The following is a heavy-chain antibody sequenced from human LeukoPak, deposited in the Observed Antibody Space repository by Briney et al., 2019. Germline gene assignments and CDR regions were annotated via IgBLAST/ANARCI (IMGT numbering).Heavy chain of an antibody. CDR3: ARDMWQWLASFDY. D-gene: IGHD6-19*01. CDR1: GFTFSSYW. V-gene: IGHV3-7*01. Sequence: PAGSLRLSCAASGFTFSSYWMSWVRQAPGKGLEWVANIKQDGSEKYNVDSVRGRFTISRDNAKNSLYLQMNSLRAEDTAVYYCARDMWQWLASFDYWGQGTLVTVSS. CDR2: IKQDGSEK. J-gene: IGHJ4*02.